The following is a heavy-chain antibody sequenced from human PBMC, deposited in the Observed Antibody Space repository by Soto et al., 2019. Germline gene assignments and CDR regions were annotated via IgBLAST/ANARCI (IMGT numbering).Heavy chain of an antibody. Sequence: PGGSLRLSCATSGLIFSSSDMNWVRQPPGKGLQWVSYITNSGSAMYHADSVKGRFTISRDNAKNSLYLQMDSLRAEDTAVYYCAREGPRYTIDYWGQGTLVTVSS. CDR3: AREGPRYTIDY. CDR2: ITNSGSAM. D-gene: IGHD5-12*01. V-gene: IGHV3-48*03. CDR1: GLIFSSSD. J-gene: IGHJ4*02.